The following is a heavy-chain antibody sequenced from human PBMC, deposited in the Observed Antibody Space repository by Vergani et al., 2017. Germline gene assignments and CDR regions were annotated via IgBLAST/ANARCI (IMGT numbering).Heavy chain of an antibody. CDR1: GLTFSSNA. CDR3: AKGSVIVV. V-gene: IGHV3-23*01. D-gene: IGHD3-22*01. CDR2: ISGTGDST. J-gene: IGHJ4*02. Sequence: EVQLLESGGGLVQPGGSLRLSCAASGLTFSSNAMNWVRQAPGKGLEWVSIISGTGDSTYYADSVKGRFTISRDNSKNTLDLQMNSLRAEDTALYYCAKGSVIVVWGQGTLVTVSS.